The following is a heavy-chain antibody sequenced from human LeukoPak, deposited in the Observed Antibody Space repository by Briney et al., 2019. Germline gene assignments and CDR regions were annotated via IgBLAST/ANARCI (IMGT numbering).Heavy chain of an antibody. V-gene: IGHV4-59*08. CDR2: VYYTGST. Sequence: PSETLSLTCSVSGGSFSNYYWSWIRQPPGKGLESIGYVYYTGSTNYNPSLKSRVTMFEDKSKNQFSLRLYSVTVADTAVYYCARHFAYSSSSYFDYWGQGSLVTVSS. D-gene: IGHD6-6*01. CDR1: GGSFSNYY. J-gene: IGHJ4*02. CDR3: ARHFAYSSSSYFDY.